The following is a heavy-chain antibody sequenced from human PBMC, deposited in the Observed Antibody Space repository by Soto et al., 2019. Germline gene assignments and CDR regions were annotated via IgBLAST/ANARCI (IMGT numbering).Heavy chain of an antibody. J-gene: IGHJ2*01. V-gene: IGHV1-3*05. Sequence: QVQLVQSGAEEKKPGASVKVSCKASGYTFTSYAMHWVRQAPGQRLEWMGWINAGNGNTKYSQKFQGRSTITSDTSASTAYMELSSLRSEATAVYYCAREGYDSSCYYGVGYSYFDLCCRGTLVTVSS. CDR3: AREGYDSSCYYGVGYSYFDL. CDR2: INAGNGNT. CDR1: GYTFTSYA. D-gene: IGHD3-22*01.